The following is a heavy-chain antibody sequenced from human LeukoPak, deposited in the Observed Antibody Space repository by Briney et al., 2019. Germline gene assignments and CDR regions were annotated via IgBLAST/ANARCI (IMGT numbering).Heavy chain of an antibody. J-gene: IGHJ4*02. D-gene: IGHD3-22*01. CDR1: GFTFSGYD. Sequence: GSLRLSCAASGFTFSGYDMSWVRQAPGKGLEWVSAISGNGGATYYADSVKGRFTISRDNSKNTLHLQMNSLRAEDTALYYCAKATTAIVVDNFFDYWGQGTLVSVSS. V-gene: IGHV3-23*01. CDR2: ISGNGGAT. CDR3: AKATTAIVVDNFFDY.